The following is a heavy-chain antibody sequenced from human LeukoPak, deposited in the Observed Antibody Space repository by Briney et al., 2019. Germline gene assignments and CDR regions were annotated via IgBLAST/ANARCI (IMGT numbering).Heavy chain of an antibody. CDR1: GGTFSSYA. V-gene: IGHV1-2*02. J-gene: IGHJ3*02. CDR3: ARPITSNDAFDI. D-gene: IGHD3-16*01. CDR2: INPNSGGT. Sequence: GASVKVSCKASGGTFSSYAISWVRQAPGQGLEWMGWINPNSGGTNYAQKFQGRVTMTRDTSISTAYMELSRLRSDDTAVYYCARPITSNDAFDIWGQGTMVTVSS.